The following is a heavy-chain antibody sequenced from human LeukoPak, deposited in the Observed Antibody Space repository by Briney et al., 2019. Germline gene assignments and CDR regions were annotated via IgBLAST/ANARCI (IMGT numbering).Heavy chain of an antibody. CDR2: ISGSGGST. CDR1: GFTFSSYA. J-gene: IGHJ4*02. D-gene: IGHD2-15*01. CDR3: AKDAAAVGSTDIVVVVAATSFDY. Sequence: GGSLRLSCSASGFTFSSYAMSWVRQAPGKGLEWVSAISGSGGSTYYADSVKGRFTISRDNSKNTLYLQMNSLRAEDTAVYYCAKDAAAVGSTDIVVVVAATSFDYWGQGTLVTVSS. V-gene: IGHV3-23*01.